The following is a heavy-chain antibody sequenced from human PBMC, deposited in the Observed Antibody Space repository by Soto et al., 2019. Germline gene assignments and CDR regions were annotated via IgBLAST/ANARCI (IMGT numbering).Heavy chain of an antibody. V-gene: IGHV3-74*01. CDR3: ASTVVTGY. CDR2: INSAGSST. D-gene: IGHD2-15*01. J-gene: IGHJ4*02. CDR1: GFTFSSDW. Sequence: EVQLVESGGGLVQPGGSLILSCAVSGFTFSSDWMHWVRQAPGKGLVWVSRINSAGSSTSYADSVKGRFTISRDNAKNTLYLQMNSLRAEDTAVYYCASTVVTGYWGPGTLVTVSS.